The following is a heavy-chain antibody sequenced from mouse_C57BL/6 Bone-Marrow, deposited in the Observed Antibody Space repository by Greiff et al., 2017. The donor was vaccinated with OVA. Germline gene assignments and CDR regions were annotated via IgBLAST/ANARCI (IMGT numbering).Heavy chain of an antibody. CDR1: GYTFTDYY. V-gene: IGHV1-26*01. CDR3: AIHYYGSSYWFAY. D-gene: IGHD1-1*01. Sequence: EVQLQQSGPELVKPGASVKISCKASGYTFTDYYMNWVKQSHGKSLEWIGDINPNNGGTSYNQKFKGKATLTVDKSSSTAYMELRSLTSEDSAVYYCAIHYYGSSYWFAYWGQGTLVTVSA. CDR2: INPNNGGT. J-gene: IGHJ3*01.